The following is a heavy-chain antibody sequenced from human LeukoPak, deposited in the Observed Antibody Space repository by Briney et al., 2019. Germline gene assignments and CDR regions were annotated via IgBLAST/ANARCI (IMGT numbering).Heavy chain of an antibody. J-gene: IGHJ6*02. CDR3: ARQVIVATIPAYYYYGMDV. Sequence: ASVKVSCKASGYTFTGYGISWVRQAPGQGLEWMGWISAYNGNTNYAQKLQGRVTMTTDTSTSTAYMELRSLRSDDTAVYYCARQVIVATIPAYYYYGMDVWGQGTTVTVSS. CDR2: ISAYNGNT. D-gene: IGHD5-12*01. V-gene: IGHV1-18*01. CDR1: GYTFTGYG.